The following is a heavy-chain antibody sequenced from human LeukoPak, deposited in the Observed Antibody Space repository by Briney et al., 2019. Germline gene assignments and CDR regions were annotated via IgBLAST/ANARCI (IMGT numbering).Heavy chain of an antibody. CDR1: GGTSSSYA. V-gene: IGHV1-69*04. CDR3: ARDGDYGDYSWFDP. D-gene: IGHD4-17*01. J-gene: IGHJ5*02. Sequence: ASVKVSCKASGGTSSSYAISWVRQAPGQGLEWMGRIIPILGIANYAQKFQGRVTITADKSTSTAYMELSSLRSEDTAVYYCARDGDYGDYSWFDPWGQGTLVTVSS. CDR2: IIPILGIA.